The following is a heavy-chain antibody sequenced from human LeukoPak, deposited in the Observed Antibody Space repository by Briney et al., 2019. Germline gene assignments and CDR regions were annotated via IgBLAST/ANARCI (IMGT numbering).Heavy chain of an antibody. CDR1: GGSISSGGYY. J-gene: IGHJ4*02. V-gene: IGHV4-30-2*01. CDR3: ARGPPPDLDY. CDR2: IYHSGST. Sequence: PSQTLSLTCTVSGGSISSGGYYWSWIRQPPGKGLEWIGYIYHSGSTYYNPSLKSRVTLSVDTSKNEFSLKLSSVTAADAAVYYCARGPPPDLDYWGRGTLVTVSS.